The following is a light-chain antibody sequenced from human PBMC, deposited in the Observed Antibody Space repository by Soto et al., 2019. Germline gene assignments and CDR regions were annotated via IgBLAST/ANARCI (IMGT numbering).Light chain of an antibody. J-gene: IGLJ3*02. CDR3: QVWDAGSV. V-gene: IGLV3-21*02. CDR1: DIGSKG. Sequence: SYELTQPPSVSVAPGQTARITCGGDDIGSKGVHWYQQKPGQAPVVVVYDDSDRPSGIPGRFSGSNSGNTATLTISWVEAGDEADYYCQVWDAGSVFGGGTQLTVL. CDR2: DDS.